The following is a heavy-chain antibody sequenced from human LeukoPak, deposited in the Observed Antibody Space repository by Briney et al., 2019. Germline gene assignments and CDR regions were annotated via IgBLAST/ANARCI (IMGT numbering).Heavy chain of an antibody. D-gene: IGHD4-17*01. CDR3: ARGSQTVTPLFYYYYYYYMDV. J-gene: IGHJ6*03. CDR2: INPNSGGT. Sequence: ASVKVSCKASGYTFTSYYMHWVRQAPGQGLEWMGWINPNSGGTNYAQKFQGRVTMTRDTSISTAYMELSRLRSDDTAVYYCARGSQTVTPLFYYYYYYYMDVWGKGTTVTVSS. CDR1: GYTFTSYY. V-gene: IGHV1-2*02.